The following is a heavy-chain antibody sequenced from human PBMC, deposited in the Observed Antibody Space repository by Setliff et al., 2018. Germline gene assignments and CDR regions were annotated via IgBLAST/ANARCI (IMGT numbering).Heavy chain of an antibody. CDR1: GYSFTSYD. CDR2: VSPNDDGKP. D-gene: IGHD6-19*01. CDR3: VRVTSGRLDFDY. V-gene: IGHV1-8*01. Sequence: ASVKVSCKASGYSFTSYDINWVRLAAGQGLEWMGWVSPNDDGKPGYAQKFQGRVTITWVTSISTAYMELSSLRSEDTAVYYCVRVTSGRLDFDYWGQGTPVTVSS. J-gene: IGHJ4*02.